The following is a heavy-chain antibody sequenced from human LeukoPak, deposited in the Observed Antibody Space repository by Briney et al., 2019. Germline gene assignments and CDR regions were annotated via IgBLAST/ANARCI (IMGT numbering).Heavy chain of an antibody. CDR1: GFIFSRYW. Sequence: GGSLRLSCAASGFIFSRYWMHWVRQAPGKELVWVSRINNDGSIINTADSVKGRFTISRDNAKDMLYLRMDSLRVEDTAIYYCARGPSVLGAIDNWGQGTLVAVSS. D-gene: IGHD3-10*01. J-gene: IGHJ4*02. CDR3: ARGPSVLGAIDN. CDR2: INNDGSII. V-gene: IGHV3-74*01.